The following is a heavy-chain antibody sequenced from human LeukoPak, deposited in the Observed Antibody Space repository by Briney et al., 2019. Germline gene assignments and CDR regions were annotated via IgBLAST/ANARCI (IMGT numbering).Heavy chain of an antibody. CDR1: GFTFSSYG. CDR2: ISYDGSNK. D-gene: IGHD1-26*01. V-gene: IGHV3-30*18. Sequence: PGGSPRLSCAASGFTFSSYGMHWVRQAPGKGLEWVAVISYDGSNKYYADSVKGRFTISRDNSKNTLYLQMNSLRAEDTAVYYCAKDSTFDYWGQGTLVTVSS. J-gene: IGHJ4*02. CDR3: AKDSTFDY.